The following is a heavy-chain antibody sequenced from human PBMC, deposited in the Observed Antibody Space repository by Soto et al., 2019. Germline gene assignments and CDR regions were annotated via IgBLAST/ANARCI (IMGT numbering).Heavy chain of an antibody. J-gene: IGHJ5*02. CDR3: SRDPESGWFDP. V-gene: IGHV4-31*03. Sequence: SETLSLTCTVPGGSISSGGYYWSWIRQHPGKGLEWIGYIYYSGSTYYNPSLKSRVTISVDTSKNQFSLKLSSVTAADTAVYFCSRDPESGWFDPWGQGTLVTVSA. CDR1: GGSISSGGYY. CDR2: IYYSGST.